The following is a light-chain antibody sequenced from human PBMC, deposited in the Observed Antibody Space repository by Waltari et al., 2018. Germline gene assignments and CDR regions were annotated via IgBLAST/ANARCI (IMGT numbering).Light chain of an antibody. V-gene: IGKV3-15*01. J-gene: IGKJ1*01. CDR2: GAS. Sequence: EIVMTQSPATLSVSPGERATLSCRASQSVSSTLAWYQQKPGQAPRLLSYGASARATSIPARFSGSGSGTEFTLTISGLQSEDFAVYYCQQYNNWPRTFGQGTRVEVK. CDR3: QQYNNWPRT. CDR1: QSVSST.